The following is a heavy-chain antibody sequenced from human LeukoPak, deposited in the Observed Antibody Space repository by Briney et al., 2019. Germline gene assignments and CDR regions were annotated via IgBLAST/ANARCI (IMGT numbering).Heavy chain of an antibody. CDR1: GGSITSRTDY. D-gene: IGHD1-26*01. Sequence: SETLSLTCTVSGGSITSRTDYWDWIRQPPRKGLEWIGSFYYSGSTYYNPPLKSRVTISVDTSKNQFSLKLSSVTAADTAVYYCARSNSGYLDYWGQGTLVTVSS. CDR3: ARSNSGYLDY. V-gene: IGHV4-39*01. CDR2: FYYSGST. J-gene: IGHJ4*02.